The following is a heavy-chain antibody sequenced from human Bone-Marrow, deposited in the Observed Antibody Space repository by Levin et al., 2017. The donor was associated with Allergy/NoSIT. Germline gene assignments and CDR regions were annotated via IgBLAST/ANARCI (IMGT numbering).Heavy chain of an antibody. CDR3: ARGNGYSYGHDY. Sequence: ASVKVSCKASGYTFTSYDINWVRQATGQGLEWMGWMNPNSGNTGYAQKFQGRVTMTRNTSISTAYMELSSLRSEDTAVYYCARGNGYSYGHDYWGQGTLVTVSS. CDR2: MNPNSGNT. CDR1: GYTFTSYD. D-gene: IGHD5-18*01. V-gene: IGHV1-8*01. J-gene: IGHJ4*02.